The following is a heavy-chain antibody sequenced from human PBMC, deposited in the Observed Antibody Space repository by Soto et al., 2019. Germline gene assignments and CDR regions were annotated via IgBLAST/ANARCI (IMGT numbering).Heavy chain of an antibody. J-gene: IGHJ6*02. CDR2: ILNDGSNR. V-gene: IGHV3-33*01. Sequence: QVQLVESGGGVVQPGRSLTLSCAASGFTFSNYGMHWVRQAPGKGLEWVAVILNDGSNRYHADSVKDRFTISRDNSKNTLYLQMNSLRAEDTAVYYCARDDEYSGNGMDVWVQGTTVTVS. CDR3: ARDDEYSGNGMDV. D-gene: IGHD3-10*01. CDR1: GFTFSNYG.